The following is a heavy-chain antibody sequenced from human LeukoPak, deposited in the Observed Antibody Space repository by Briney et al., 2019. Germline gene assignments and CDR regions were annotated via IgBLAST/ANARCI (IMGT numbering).Heavy chain of an antibody. CDR3: ARDGVTTVTTSGYYYYYYYMDV. J-gene: IGHJ6*03. CDR1: GFTFSSYS. Sequence: GGSLRLSCAASGFTFSSYSMNWVRRAPGKGLEWVSSISSSSSYIYYADSVKRRFTISRDNAKNSLYLLMNSLRAEDTAVYYCARDGVTTVTTSGYYYYYYYMDVWGKGTTVTVSS. D-gene: IGHD4-11*01. CDR2: ISSSSSYI. V-gene: IGHV3-21*01.